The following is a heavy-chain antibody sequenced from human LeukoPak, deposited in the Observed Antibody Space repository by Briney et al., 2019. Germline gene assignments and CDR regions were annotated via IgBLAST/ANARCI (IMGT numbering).Heavy chain of an antibody. D-gene: IGHD3-3*01. J-gene: IGHJ4*02. CDR2: IYHSGST. Sequence: SETLSLTCAVYGGSFSGYSWSWIRQPPGKGLEWIGYIYHSGSTYYNPSLKSRVTISVDRSKNQFSLKLSSVTAADTAVYYCARVGYYDFWSGPFDYWGQGTLVTVSS. CDR3: ARVGYYDFWSGPFDY. CDR1: GGSFSGYS. V-gene: IGHV4-30-2*01.